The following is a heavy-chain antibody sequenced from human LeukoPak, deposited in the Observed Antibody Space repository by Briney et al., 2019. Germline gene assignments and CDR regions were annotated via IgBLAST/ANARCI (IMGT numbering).Heavy chain of an antibody. V-gene: IGHV3-74*01. J-gene: IGHJ3*02. D-gene: IGHD3-10*01. CDR1: GFPFSDYW. Sequence: GGSLRLSCTASGFPFSDYWMHWVRQAPGKGLEWVSRIYSGESSTYYADSVKGRFTISRDNAKNTLYLQMNSLRAEDTAMYYCARVSGSRNYYFGAFDIWGQGTMVTVSS. CDR2: IYSGESST. CDR3: ARVSGSRNYYFGAFDI.